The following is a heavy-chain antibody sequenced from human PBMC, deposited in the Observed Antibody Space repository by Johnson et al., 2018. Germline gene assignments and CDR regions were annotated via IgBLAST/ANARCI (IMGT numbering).Heavy chain of an antibody. CDR2: INHSGST. Sequence: QVQLQQWGAGLLKPSETLSLTCAVYGGSFSGYYWSWIRQPPGKGLEWIGEINHSGSTNYNPSLKSRVTISVDTSKNQFSRNLSSVTAAETAVYYGAGGGGYGDYNDAFDIWGQGTMVTVSS. J-gene: IGHJ3*02. CDR3: AGGGGYGDYNDAFDI. D-gene: IGHD4-17*01. CDR1: GGSFSGYY. V-gene: IGHV4-34*01.